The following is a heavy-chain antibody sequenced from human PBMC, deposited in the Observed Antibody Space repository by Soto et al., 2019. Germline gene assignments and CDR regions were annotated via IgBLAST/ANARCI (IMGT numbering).Heavy chain of an antibody. J-gene: IGHJ4*02. Sequence: QVQLVESGGGVVQPGRSLRLSCAASGFTFSSYAMHWVRQAPGKGLEWVAVISYDGSNKYYADSVKGRFTISRDNSKNTLYLQMNSLRAEDTAVYYCARGGGITMIVVVIYFDYWGQGTLVTVSS. CDR2: ISYDGSNK. CDR3: ARGGGITMIVVVIYFDY. CDR1: GFTFSSYA. D-gene: IGHD3-22*01. V-gene: IGHV3-30-3*01.